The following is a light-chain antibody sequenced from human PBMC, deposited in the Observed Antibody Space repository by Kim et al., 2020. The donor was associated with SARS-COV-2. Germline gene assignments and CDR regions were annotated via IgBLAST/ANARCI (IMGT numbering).Light chain of an antibody. CDR3: QQYYSFSWT. CDR1: QGSSSY. J-gene: IGKJ1*01. Sequence: ASTVDRVTISCRMSQGSSSYLSWYHKKPGRAPELLFYAASTLQSGVPSRFSGSGSGTDFTLSISCLQSEDFATYYCQQYYSFSWTFAQGTKVDIK. CDR2: AAS. V-gene: IGKV1D-8*01.